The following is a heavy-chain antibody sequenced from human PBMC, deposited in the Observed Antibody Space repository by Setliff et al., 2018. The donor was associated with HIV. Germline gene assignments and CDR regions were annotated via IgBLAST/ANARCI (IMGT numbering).Heavy chain of an antibody. V-gene: IGHV1-8*02. CDR2: VNSYSGKS. J-gene: IGHJ3*02. Sequence: ASVKVSCKPSGYTFATYDINWVRQAAGQGLEWLGWVNSYSGKSGYAQRFHGRLTMTRDTSRGTAHMELRSLRSDDTAVYYCARGTRVGANDAFDIWGQGTMVTVSS. CDR3: ARGTRVGANDAFDI. CDR1: GYTFATYD. D-gene: IGHD1-26*01.